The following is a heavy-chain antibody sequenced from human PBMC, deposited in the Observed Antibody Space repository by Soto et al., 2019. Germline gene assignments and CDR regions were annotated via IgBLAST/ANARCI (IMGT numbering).Heavy chain of an antibody. V-gene: IGHV1-18*01. CDR1: GYTFTSYG. CDR3: ARDQYDILTDYYLDY. D-gene: IGHD3-9*01. J-gene: IGHJ4*02. Sequence: ASVKVSCKASGYTFTSYGISWVRQAPGQGLEWMGWISAYNGNTNYAQKLQGRVTMTTDTSTSTAYMELRSLRSDDTAVYYCARDQYDILTDYYLDYWGQGTLVTVSS. CDR2: ISAYNGNT.